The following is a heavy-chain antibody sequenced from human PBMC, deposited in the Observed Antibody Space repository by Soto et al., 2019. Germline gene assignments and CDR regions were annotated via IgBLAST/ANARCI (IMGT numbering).Heavy chain of an antibody. D-gene: IGHD3-10*01. J-gene: IGHJ3*01. CDR3: ARTAGGMVRGALAL. Sequence: QVQLEESGGGVVQPGTSLRLSCVASGFTFSSYGMHWVRQAPGKGLEWVAVIPNTENKKYYADSVKGRFTISRDNSQNTLFLQMDSLMSEDTAVYYCARTAGGMVRGALALWGQGTMVPVS. CDR1: GFTFSSYG. CDR2: IPNTENKK. V-gene: IGHV3-30-3*01.